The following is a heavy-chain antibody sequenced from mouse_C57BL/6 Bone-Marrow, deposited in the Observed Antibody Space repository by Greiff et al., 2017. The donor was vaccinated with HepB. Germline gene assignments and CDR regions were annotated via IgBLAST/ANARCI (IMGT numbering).Heavy chain of an antibody. J-gene: IGHJ2*01. CDR1: GFTFSSYA. D-gene: IGHD2-3*01. V-gene: IGHV5-4*01. CDR2: ISDGGSYI. Sequence: EVKVVEPGGGLVKPGGSLKLSCAASGFTFSSYAMSWVRQTPEKRLEWVATISDGGSYIYYPDNVKGRFTISRDNAKNKLYLQMSQLKAEDTAMYYCARDLGDGYFDYWGQGTTLTVSS. CDR3: ARDLGDGYFDY.